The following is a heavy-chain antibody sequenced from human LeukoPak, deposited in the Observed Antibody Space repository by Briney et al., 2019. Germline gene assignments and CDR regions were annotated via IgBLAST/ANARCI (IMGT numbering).Heavy chain of an antibody. D-gene: IGHD5-18*01. J-gene: IGHJ4*02. CDR2: IIPIFGTA. CDR1: GGTFSSYS. Sequence: SVKVSCKASGGTFSSYSISWVREAPGQGLEWMGGIIPIFGTANYAQKFQGRVTITADESTSTAYMVRSSLRSEDTAVYCCASRGYSYAPFDYWGQGTLVTASS. V-gene: IGHV1-69*01. CDR3: ASRGYSYAPFDY.